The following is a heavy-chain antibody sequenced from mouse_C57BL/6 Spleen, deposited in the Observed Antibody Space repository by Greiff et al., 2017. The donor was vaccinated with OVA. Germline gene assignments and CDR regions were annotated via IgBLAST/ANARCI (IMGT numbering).Heavy chain of an antibody. Sequence: QVQLQQSGAELMKPGASVKLSCKATGYTFTGYWIEWVKQRPGHGLEWIGEILPGSGSTNYNEKFKGKATFTADTSSNTAYMQLSSLTTEDSAIYYCARGVITTVVEGYWYFEVWGTGTTVTVSS. J-gene: IGHJ1*03. V-gene: IGHV1-9*01. CDR2: ILPGSGST. CDR3: ARGVITTVVEGYWYFEV. CDR1: GYTFTGYW. D-gene: IGHD1-1*01.